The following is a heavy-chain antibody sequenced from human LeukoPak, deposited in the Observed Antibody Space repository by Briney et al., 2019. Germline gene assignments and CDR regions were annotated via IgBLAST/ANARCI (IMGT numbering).Heavy chain of an antibody. D-gene: IGHD3-10*01. CDR3: AREVRGGNWFDP. V-gene: IGHV1-46*01. J-gene: IGHJ5*02. CDR2: INPSGGST. CDR1: GGTFSSYA. Sequence: ASVKVSCKASGGTFSSYAISWVRQAPGQGLEWMGIINPSGGSTSYAQKFQGRVTMTRDTSTSTVYMELSSLRAEDTAVYYCAREVRGGNWFDPWGQGTLVTVSS.